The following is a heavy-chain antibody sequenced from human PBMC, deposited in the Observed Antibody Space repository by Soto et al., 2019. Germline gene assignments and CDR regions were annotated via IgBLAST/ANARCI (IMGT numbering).Heavy chain of an antibody. CDR1: GFTFRSYA. J-gene: IGHJ6*02. D-gene: IGHD3-10*01. CDR2: ISDSGLTT. Sequence: EVQLLESGGGLVQPGGSLSLSCAASGFTFRSYAMTWVRQAPGKGLEWVSTISDSGLTTYYADSVKGRFTISRDNSKNTLYRKINSRRAEDTAGYYCARIGVNAGMDVWGQGTTVSFSS. CDR3: ARIGVNAGMDV. V-gene: IGHV3-23*01.